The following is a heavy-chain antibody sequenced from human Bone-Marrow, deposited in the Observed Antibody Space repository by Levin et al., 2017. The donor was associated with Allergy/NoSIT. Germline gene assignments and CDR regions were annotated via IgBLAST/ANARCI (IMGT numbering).Heavy chain of an antibody. CDR1: GFTFSSYG. D-gene: IGHD2-15*01. Sequence: PGGSLRLSCAASGFTFSSYGMHWVRQAPGKGLEWVAVIWYDGSNKYYADSVKGRFTISRDNSKNTLYLQMNSLRAEDTAVYYCAREGGTKYCSGGSCYLFDIWGQGTMVTVSS. CDR2: IWYDGSNK. CDR3: AREGGTKYCSGGSCYLFDI. J-gene: IGHJ3*02. V-gene: IGHV3-33*01.